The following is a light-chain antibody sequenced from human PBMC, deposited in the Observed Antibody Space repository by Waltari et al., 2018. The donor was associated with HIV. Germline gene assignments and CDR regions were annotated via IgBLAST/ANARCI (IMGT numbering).Light chain of an antibody. V-gene: IGKV3-15*01. CDR3: QHYSNWPPWT. CDR2: GAS. CDR1: QSFRTN. Sequence: EILMTQSPATLSVSPGDRVTLSCRASQSFRTNLAWYQQKPGQAPRLLIYGASFTATDIPARFSASGSGTEFTLTINSLQSEDFAVYYCQHYSNWPPWTFGQGTRVEFK. J-gene: IGKJ1*01.